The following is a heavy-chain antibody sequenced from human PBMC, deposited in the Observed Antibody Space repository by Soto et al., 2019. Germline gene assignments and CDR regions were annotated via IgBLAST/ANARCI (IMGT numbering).Heavy chain of an antibody. V-gene: IGHV1-69*13. D-gene: IGHD6-19*01. Sequence: ASVKVSCKASGGTFSSYAISWVRQAPGQGLEWMGGIIPIFGTANYAQKFQGRVTITADESTSTAYTELSSLRSEDTAVYYCASPGHSSGWYYFDYWGQGTLVTVSS. CDR1: GGTFSSYA. J-gene: IGHJ4*02. CDR2: IIPIFGTA. CDR3: ASPGHSSGWYYFDY.